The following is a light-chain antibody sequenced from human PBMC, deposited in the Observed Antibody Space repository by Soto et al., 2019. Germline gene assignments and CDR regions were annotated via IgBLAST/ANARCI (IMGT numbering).Light chain of an antibody. CDR3: QVWDSSSDLDV. CDR1: IIGSKS. CDR2: DDR. V-gene: IGLV3-21*02. Sequence: SYELTQPPSVSVATGQTARITCGGNIIGSKSVHWYQQKPGQAPVLVVYDDRDRPSGIPERFAGSNSGNTATLTISSVEAGEEADYYCQVWDSSSDLDVFGTGTQLTVL. J-gene: IGLJ1*01.